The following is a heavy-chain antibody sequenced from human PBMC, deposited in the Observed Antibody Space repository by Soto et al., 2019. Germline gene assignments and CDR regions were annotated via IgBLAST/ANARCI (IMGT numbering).Heavy chain of an antibody. CDR3: ARAPGYSYGNYYYYYGMDV. Sequence: LSLTCTVSGGSISSGGYYWSWIRQHPGKGLEWIGYIYYSGSTYYNPSLKSRVTISVDTSKNQFSLKLSSVTAADTAVYYCARAPGYSYGNYYYYYGMDVWGQGTTVTVSS. J-gene: IGHJ6*02. V-gene: IGHV4-31*03. CDR2: IYYSGST. CDR1: GGSISSGGYY. D-gene: IGHD5-18*01.